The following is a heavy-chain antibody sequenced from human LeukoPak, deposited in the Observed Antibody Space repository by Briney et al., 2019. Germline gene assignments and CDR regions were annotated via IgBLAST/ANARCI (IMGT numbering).Heavy chain of an antibody. CDR1: GFTFSSYW. V-gene: IGHV3-74*01. Sequence: PGGSLRLSCAASGFTFSSYWMHWVRHAPGKGLVWVSRINSDGSSTSYADSVKGRFTISRDNAKNTLYLQMNSLRAEDTAVYYCATFPTSCCSTHDAFDIWGQGTMVTVSS. CDR3: ATFPTSCCSTHDAFDI. D-gene: IGHD2-2*01. J-gene: IGHJ3*02. CDR2: INSDGSST.